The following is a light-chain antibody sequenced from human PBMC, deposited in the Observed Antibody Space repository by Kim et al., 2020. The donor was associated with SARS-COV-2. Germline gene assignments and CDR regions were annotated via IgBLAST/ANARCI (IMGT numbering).Light chain of an antibody. CDR1: QSVGSSL. CDR2: EAS. Sequence: EIVLTQSPATLSLSPGERATLSCRASQSVGSSLFGCHQQHPDEAPRLLIDEASKRAAGPPSRFSGSASGTVSTLTISRPAPDFFTMYCCQQYGSTPYTFGQGTKLEI. V-gene: IGKV3-20*01. CDR3: QQYGSTPYT. J-gene: IGKJ2*01.